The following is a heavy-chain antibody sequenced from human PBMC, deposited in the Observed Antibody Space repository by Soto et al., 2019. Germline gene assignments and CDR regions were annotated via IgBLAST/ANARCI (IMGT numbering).Heavy chain of an antibody. J-gene: IGHJ4*02. V-gene: IGHV3-53*01. CDR1: GFTVSSNY. CDR3: ARERSEGIAVAGYLDS. CDR2: IYSGGST. Sequence: GGSLRLSCAASGFTVSSNYMSWVRQAPGKGLEWVSVIYSGGSTYYADSVKGRFTISRDNSKNTLYLQMNSLRAEDTAVYYCARERSEGIAVAGYLDSWGQGTLVTVSS. D-gene: IGHD6-13*01.